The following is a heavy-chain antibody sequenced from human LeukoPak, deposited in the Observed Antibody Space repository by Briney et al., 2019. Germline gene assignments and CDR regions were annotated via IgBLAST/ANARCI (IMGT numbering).Heavy chain of an antibody. Sequence: GGSLRLSCAASGFTFDDYAMHWVRQAPGKGLEWVSGISWSSGSIGYADSVKGRFTISRDNAKNSLYLQMNSLRAEDTALYYCAKAKVVVVTAIPLDYWGQGTLVTVSS. D-gene: IGHD2-21*02. CDR2: ISWSSGSI. J-gene: IGHJ4*02. V-gene: IGHV3-9*01. CDR1: GFTFDDYA. CDR3: AKAKVVVVTAIPLDY.